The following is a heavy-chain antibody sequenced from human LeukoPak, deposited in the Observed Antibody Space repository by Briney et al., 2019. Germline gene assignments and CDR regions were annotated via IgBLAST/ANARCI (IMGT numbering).Heavy chain of an antibody. Sequence: GRSLRLSCAASGFTFSSYAMHWVRQAPGKGLEWVAVISYDGSNKYYADSVKGRFTISRDNSKNTLYLQMNSLRAEDTAVYYCASLYGDYSIFDYWGQGTLVTVSS. J-gene: IGHJ4*02. CDR1: GFTFSSYA. V-gene: IGHV3-30-3*01. CDR2: ISYDGSNK. CDR3: ASLYGDYSIFDY. D-gene: IGHD4-17*01.